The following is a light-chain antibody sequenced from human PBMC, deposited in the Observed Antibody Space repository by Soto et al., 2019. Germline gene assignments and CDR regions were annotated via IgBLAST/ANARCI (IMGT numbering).Light chain of an antibody. CDR2: KAS. Sequence: DIQMTQSPTSLSASIGDTVTITCRASQSISSYLNWYQQKPGTAPKLLIYKASSLATGVPSRFSGSGSGTEFTLTISSLQPDDFATFYCQHYNSNTWTFGQGTKVDI. V-gene: IGKV1-5*03. J-gene: IGKJ1*01. CDR1: QSISSY. CDR3: QHYNSNTWT.